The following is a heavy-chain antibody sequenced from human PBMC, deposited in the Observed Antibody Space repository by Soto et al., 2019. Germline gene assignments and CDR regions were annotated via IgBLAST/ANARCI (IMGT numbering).Heavy chain of an antibody. D-gene: IGHD3-10*01. J-gene: IGHJ3*02. Sequence: EVQLVESGGGLVQPGGSLRLSCAASGFTFSSYSMNWVRQAPGKGLEWVSYISSSSSTIYYADSVKGRFTISRDNAKNSLYLQMHSLRAEDTAVYYCARDGSGMATRDPFDIWGQGTMVTVSS. CDR3: ARDGSGMATRDPFDI. CDR1: GFTFSSYS. CDR2: ISSSSSTI. V-gene: IGHV3-48*01.